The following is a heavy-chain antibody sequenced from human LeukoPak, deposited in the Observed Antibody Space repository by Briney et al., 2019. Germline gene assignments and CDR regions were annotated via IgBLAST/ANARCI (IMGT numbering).Heavy chain of an antibody. CDR3: AVGLWFGEYDFDY. CDR2: IDSSSSSI. CDR1: GFTLSSYS. J-gene: IGHJ4*02. V-gene: IGHV3-21*01. Sequence: GGSLRLSCAASGFTLSSYSMNWVRQAPGKGLEWVSVIDSSSSSIWYADSVKGRFTTSRDNAKNSLYLQMNSLRAEDTAVYYCAVGLWFGEYDFDYWGQGTLVTVSS. D-gene: IGHD3-10*01.